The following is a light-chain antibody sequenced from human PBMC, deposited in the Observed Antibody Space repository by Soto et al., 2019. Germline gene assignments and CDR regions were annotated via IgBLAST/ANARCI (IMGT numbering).Light chain of an antibody. CDR2: EDS. Sequence: QSALTQPASVSGSPGQSITISCTGTNSDVGTYNLVSWYQHHPGKAPKLIIHEDSKRPSGVSYRFSGSKSGNTASLTLSGLQAEDEAGYYCCSYAGSSTWVFGGGTKVTVL. J-gene: IGLJ3*02. CDR3: CSYAGSSTWV. V-gene: IGLV2-23*01. CDR1: NSDVGTYNL.